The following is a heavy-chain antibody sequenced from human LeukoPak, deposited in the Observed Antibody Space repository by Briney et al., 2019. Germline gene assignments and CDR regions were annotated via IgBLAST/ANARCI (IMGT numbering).Heavy chain of an antibody. CDR3: ARDLAYCGGDCYSRGYFDY. D-gene: IGHD2-21*02. V-gene: IGHV3-48*04. Sequence: GGSLRLSCAASGFTFSSYSMNWVRQAPGKGLEWVSYISSSSSTIYYADSVKGRFTISRDNAKNSLYLQMNSLRAEDTAVYYCARDLAYCGGDCYSRGYFDYWGQGTLVTVSS. CDR1: GFTFSSYS. CDR2: ISSSSSTI. J-gene: IGHJ4*02.